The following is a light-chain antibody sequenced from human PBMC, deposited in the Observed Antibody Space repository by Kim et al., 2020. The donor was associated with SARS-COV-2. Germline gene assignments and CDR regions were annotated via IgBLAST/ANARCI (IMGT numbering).Light chain of an antibody. Sequence: QSALTQPASLSGSPGQSITISCTGTSSDVGSYNLVSWYQQHPGKAPKLMIYEVNKRPSGVSNRFSGSKSGNTASLTISGLQAEDEADYYCCSYAGSTYVVFGGGTQLTVL. J-gene: IGLJ2*01. CDR3: CSYAGSTYVV. V-gene: IGLV2-23*02. CDR1: SSDVGSYNL. CDR2: EVN.